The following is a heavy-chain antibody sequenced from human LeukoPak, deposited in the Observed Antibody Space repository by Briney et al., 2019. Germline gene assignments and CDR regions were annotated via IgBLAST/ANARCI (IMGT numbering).Heavy chain of an antibody. J-gene: IGHJ4*02. CDR3: ARDHYGSGSY. CDR1: GFTFSGYW. CDR2: ISNDGTTT. Sequence: GGSLRLSCAASGFTFSGYWMLWVRQAPGKGLVWVSRISNDGTTTNYADSVKGRFTISRDNAKNTLYLQVNSLRAEDTAVYYCARDHYGSGSYWGQGALVTVSS. V-gene: IGHV3-74*01. D-gene: IGHD3-10*01.